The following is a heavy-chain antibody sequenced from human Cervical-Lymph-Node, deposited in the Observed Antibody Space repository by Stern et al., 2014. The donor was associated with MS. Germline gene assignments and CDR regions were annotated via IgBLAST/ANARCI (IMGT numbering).Heavy chain of an antibody. CDR2: SFPVGSDI. Sequence: EVQLVESGPEVKRPGGSLKISCPASGYTFTSYWIGWVRQMPGKGLEWIAISFPVGSDIGYSPSFQGQVTISADKSSSPAYLQWNNLKAADTAIYYCARQRYFDYWGQGTLVTVSS. V-gene: IGHV5-51*01. J-gene: IGHJ4*02. CDR3: ARQRYFDY. CDR1: GYTFTSYW.